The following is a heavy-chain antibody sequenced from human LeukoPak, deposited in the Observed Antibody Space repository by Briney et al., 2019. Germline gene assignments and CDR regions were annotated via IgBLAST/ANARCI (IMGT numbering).Heavy chain of an antibody. D-gene: IGHD2-15*01. CDR2: INSDGSSI. J-gene: IGHJ4*02. Sequence: GGSLRLSCAASGFTFSSCWIHWVRQVPGKGLVWVSRINSDGSSISYADSVKGRFTISRDNAKNTLYLQMNSLRAEDTAVYHCARGGYCSGGNCYSPYYFDYWGQGTLVTVSS. CDR1: GFTFSSCW. V-gene: IGHV3-74*01. CDR3: ARGGYCSGGNCYSPYYFDY.